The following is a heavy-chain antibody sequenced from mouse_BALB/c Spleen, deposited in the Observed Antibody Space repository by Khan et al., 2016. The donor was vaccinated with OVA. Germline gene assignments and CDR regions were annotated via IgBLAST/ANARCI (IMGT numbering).Heavy chain of an antibody. CDR1: GYSITSGYA. CDR3: ARGNYYGYYFDY. J-gene: IGHJ2*01. D-gene: IGHD1-1*01. Sequence: VQLKESGPGLVKPSQSLSLTCTVTGYSITSGYAWNWIRQFPGNKLEWMGYISYSGVTSYTPSIKSRISITGNTSKNQFFLKLNSVTTEDTATYYCARGNYYGYYFDYWGQGTTLTVSS. V-gene: IGHV3-2*02. CDR2: ISYSGVT.